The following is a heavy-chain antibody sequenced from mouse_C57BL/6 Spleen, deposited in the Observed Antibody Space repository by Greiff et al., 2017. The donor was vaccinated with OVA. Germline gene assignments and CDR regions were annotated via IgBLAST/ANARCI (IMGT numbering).Heavy chain of an antibody. Sequence: VQLQQSGAELVRPGTSVKVSCKASGYAFTNYLIEWVKQRPGQGLEWIGVINPGSGGTNYNEKFKGKATLTADKSSSTAYMQLSSLTSEDSAVYFCARGEDDYDWFAYGGQGTLVTVSA. D-gene: IGHD2-4*01. V-gene: IGHV1-54*01. J-gene: IGHJ3*01. CDR2: INPGSGGT. CDR1: GYAFTNYL. CDR3: ARGEDDYDWFAY.